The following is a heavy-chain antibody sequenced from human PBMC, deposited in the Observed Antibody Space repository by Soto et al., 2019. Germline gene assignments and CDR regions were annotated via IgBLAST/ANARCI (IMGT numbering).Heavy chain of an antibody. CDR3: AKDFTDYDFWSGPETYWLDP. J-gene: IGHJ5*02. D-gene: IGHD3-3*01. CDR2: ISGSGGST. Sequence: GGSLRLSCAASGFTFSSYAMSWVRQAPGKGLEWVSAISGSGGSTYYADSVKGRFTISRDNSKNTLYLQMNSLRAEDTAVYYCAKDFTDYDFWSGPETYWLDPWGQGAQVSVSA. CDR1: GFTFSSYA. V-gene: IGHV3-23*01.